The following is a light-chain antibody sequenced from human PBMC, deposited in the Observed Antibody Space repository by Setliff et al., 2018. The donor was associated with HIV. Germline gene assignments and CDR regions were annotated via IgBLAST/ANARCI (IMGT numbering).Light chain of an antibody. CDR3: SSFTISTTWV. Sequence: QSALAQPASVSGSPGQSITISCSGTSSDIAAYNLVSWYQQHPGKAPKLMISDVSSRPSGVSNRFSGSESGSTASLTISGLQPEDEADYYCSSFTISTTWVFGGGTKVTVL. V-gene: IGLV2-14*03. CDR1: SSDIAAYNL. CDR2: DVS. J-gene: IGLJ3*02.